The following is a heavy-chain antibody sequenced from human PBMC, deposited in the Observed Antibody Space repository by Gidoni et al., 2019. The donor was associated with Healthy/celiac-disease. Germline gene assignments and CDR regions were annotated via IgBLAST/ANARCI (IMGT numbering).Heavy chain of an antibody. CDR2: IIPILGIA. J-gene: IGHJ4*02. CDR1: GGTFSSYA. CDR3: ARSPWVVAYCGGDCYSLGD. V-gene: IGHV1-69*04. Sequence: QVQLVQSGAEVKKPGSSVKVSCKASGGTFSSYAISWVRQAPGQGLEWMGRIIPILGIANYAQKFQGRVTITADKSTSTAYMELSSLRSEDTAVYYCARSPWVVAYCGGDCYSLGDWGQGTLVTVSS. D-gene: IGHD2-21*02.